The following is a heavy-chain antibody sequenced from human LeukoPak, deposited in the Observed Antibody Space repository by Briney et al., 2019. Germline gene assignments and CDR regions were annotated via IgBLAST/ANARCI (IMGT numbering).Heavy chain of an antibody. V-gene: IGHV4-59*01. J-gene: IGHJ6*02. CDR2: IYYSGST. D-gene: IGHD2-21*01. CDR3: ARAVNAMVVFGGMDV. CDR1: GGSISSNY. Sequence: SETLSLTCTVSGGSISSNYWSWIRQPPGKGLEWIGYIYYSGSTNYNPSLKSRVTISVDTSKNQFSLKLSSVTAADTAVYYCARAVNAMVVFGGMDVWGQGTTVTVSS.